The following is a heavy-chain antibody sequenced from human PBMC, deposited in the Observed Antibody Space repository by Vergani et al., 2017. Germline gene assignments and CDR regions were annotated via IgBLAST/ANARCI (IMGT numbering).Heavy chain of an antibody. CDR1: GYTFTGYY. V-gene: IGHV1-2*02. CDR2: INPNSGGT. D-gene: IGHD6-13*01. Sequence: QVQLVQSGAEVKKPGASVKVSCKASGYTFTGYYMHWVRQAPGQGLEWMGWINPNSGGTNYAQKFQGRVTMTRDTSISTAYMELSRLRYDDTAVYYCAREVRTRDIAAAAQTPYYYYGMDVWGQGTTVTVSS. CDR3: AREVRTRDIAAAAQTPYYYYGMDV. J-gene: IGHJ6*02.